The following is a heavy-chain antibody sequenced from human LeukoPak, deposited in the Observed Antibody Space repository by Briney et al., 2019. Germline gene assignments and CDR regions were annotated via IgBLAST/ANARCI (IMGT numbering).Heavy chain of an antibody. CDR2: IYTSGST. J-gene: IGHJ5*02. V-gene: IGHV4-4*07. CDR3: ARALGIMARGWFDP. Sequence: SETLSLTCTVSGGSISSYYWSWIRQPAGKGLEWIGRIYTSGSTNYNPSLKSRVTISVDTSKNQFSLKLSSVTAADTAVYYCARALGIMARGWFDPWGQGTLVTVSS. D-gene: IGHD7-27*01. CDR1: GGSISSYY.